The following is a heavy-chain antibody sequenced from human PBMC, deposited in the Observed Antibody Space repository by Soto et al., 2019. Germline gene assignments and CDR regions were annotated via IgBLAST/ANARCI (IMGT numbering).Heavy chain of an antibody. Sequence: GGSLRLSCAASGFTFSNAWMNWVRQAPGKGLEWVGRIKSKTDGGTTDYAAPVKGRFTISRDDSKNTLYLQMNSLKTEDTAVYYCTTAGGAVARYYYYGMEVWGQGTTVTVSS. CDR2: IKSKTDGGTT. D-gene: IGHD6-19*01. CDR3: TTAGGAVARYYYYGMEV. CDR1: GFTFSNAW. V-gene: IGHV3-15*07. J-gene: IGHJ6*02.